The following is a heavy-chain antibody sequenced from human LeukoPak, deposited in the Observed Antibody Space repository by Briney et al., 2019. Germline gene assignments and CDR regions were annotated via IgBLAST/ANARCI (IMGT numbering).Heavy chain of an antibody. CDR1: GFTFINYA. J-gene: IGHJ5*02. D-gene: IGHD3-22*01. V-gene: IGHV3-64*01. CDR2: ISSKGGST. CDR3: ATVHGLYHYYDSSGYYQNWFDP. Sequence: GGSLRLSCAASGFTFINYAMHWVRQAPGKGLEYVSAISSKGGSTYYANSGKGRFTISRDNSKNTLYLQMGSMRAEDMAVYYCATVHGLYHYYDSSGYYQNWFDPWGQGTLVTVSS.